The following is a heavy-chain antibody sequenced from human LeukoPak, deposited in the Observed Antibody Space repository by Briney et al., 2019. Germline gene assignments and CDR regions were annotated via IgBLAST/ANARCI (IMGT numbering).Heavy chain of an antibody. Sequence: GASVKVSCEASGYTFTSYGISWVRQAPGQGLEWMGWISAYNGNTNYAQKLQGRVTMTTDTSTSTAYMELRSLRSDDTAVYYCARDSRSSAWGDFDYWGQGTLVTVSS. D-gene: IGHD6-19*01. CDR1: GYTFTSYG. CDR3: ARDSRSSAWGDFDY. V-gene: IGHV1-18*01. CDR2: ISAYNGNT. J-gene: IGHJ4*02.